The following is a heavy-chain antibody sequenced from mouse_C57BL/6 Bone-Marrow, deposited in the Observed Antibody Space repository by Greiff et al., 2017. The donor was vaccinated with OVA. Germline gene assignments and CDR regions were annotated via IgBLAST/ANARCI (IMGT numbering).Heavy chain of an antibody. V-gene: IGHV1-15*01. CDR2: IDPETGGT. J-gene: IGHJ3*01. CDR1: GYTFTDYE. Sequence: VKLMESGAELVRPGASVTLSCKASGYTFTDYEMHWVKQTPVHGLEWIGAIDPETGGTAYNQKFKGKAILTADKSSSTAYMELRSLTSEDSAVYYCTRLCWAYWGQGTLVTVSA. D-gene: IGHD1-1*02. CDR3: TRLCWAY.